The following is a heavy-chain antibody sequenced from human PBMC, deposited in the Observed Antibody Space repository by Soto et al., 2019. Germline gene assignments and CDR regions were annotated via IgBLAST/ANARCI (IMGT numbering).Heavy chain of an antibody. J-gene: IGHJ4*02. V-gene: IGHV3-23*01. Sequence: EAQLLESGGGLVQPGGSLRLSCAASELAFSNYAMTWVRQAPGKGLEWVSVISASGYSAYYGGAVKGRFTTSRVNSKSTLYLQMNRLRADDTAVYYCAKGEQLWDPFDSWGQGTLVTVSS. CDR1: ELAFSNYA. CDR3: AKGEQLWDPFDS. CDR2: ISASGYSA. D-gene: IGHD6-13*01.